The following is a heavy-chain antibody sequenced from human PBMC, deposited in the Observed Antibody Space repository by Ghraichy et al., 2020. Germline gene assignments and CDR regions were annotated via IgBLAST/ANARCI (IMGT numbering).Heavy chain of an antibody. CDR3: ATPRGGARPDTMDV. D-gene: IGHD1-26*01. CDR1: GYTFFTYD. V-gene: IGHV1-18*01. Sequence: ASVKVSCKGFGYTFFTYDISWVRQAPGQGPEWMGWLSVNNGHTDYTQKLQGRVTMTADKSRSTAYMELRSLRSDDTAVYYCATPRGGARPDTMDVWGQGTRVTVSS. J-gene: IGHJ6*02. CDR2: LSVNNGHT.